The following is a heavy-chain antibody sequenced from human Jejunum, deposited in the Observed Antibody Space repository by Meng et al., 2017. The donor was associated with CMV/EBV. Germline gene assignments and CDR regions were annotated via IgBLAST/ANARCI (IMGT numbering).Heavy chain of an antibody. Sequence: PFQQWGAGLLQPSDTLSLTCAVHGGSFSGYYWSWTRPPPGKGLEWIWEINLSRGTNSNPSLTIRVPISAAPSTTKFSLKLTSASAADTAVYYCARANYDRSVYYLDYWGQGTLVTVSS. D-gene: IGHD3-22*01. V-gene: IGHV4-34*01. CDR2: INLSRGT. CDR3: ARANYDRSVYYLDY. J-gene: IGHJ4*02. CDR1: GGSFSGYY.